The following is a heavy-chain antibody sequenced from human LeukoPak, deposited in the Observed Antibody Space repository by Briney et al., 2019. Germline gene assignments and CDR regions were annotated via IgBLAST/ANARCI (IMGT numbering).Heavy chain of an antibody. CDR2: ISWNSGSI. Sequence: GRSLRLSCAASGFTFDDYAMHWVRQAPGKGLEWVSGISWNSGSIGYADSVKGRFTISRDNAKNSLYLQMNSLRAEDMALYYCAKDIGGGVLTGYFDYWGQGTLVTVSS. CDR3: AKDIGGGVLTGYFDY. V-gene: IGHV3-9*03. CDR1: GFTFDDYA. D-gene: IGHD3-9*01. J-gene: IGHJ4*02.